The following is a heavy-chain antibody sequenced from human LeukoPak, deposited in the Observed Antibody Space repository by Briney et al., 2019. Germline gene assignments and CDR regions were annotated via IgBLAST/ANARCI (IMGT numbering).Heavy chain of an antibody. Sequence: GASVKVSCKASGFTFTSSAVQWVRQARGQRLEWIGWIVVGSGNTNYAQKFQEGVTITRDMSTSTAYMELSSLRSEDTAVYYCAATPGVVVPAAMWFCYYGMDVWGKGTTVTVSS. V-gene: IGHV1-58*01. CDR1: GFTFTSSA. CDR3: AATPGVVVPAAMWFCYYGMDV. CDR2: IVVGSGNT. D-gene: IGHD2-2*01. J-gene: IGHJ6*04.